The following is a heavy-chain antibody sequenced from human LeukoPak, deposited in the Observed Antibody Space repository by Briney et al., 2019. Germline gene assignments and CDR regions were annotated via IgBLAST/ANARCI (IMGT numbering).Heavy chain of an antibody. J-gene: IGHJ4*02. D-gene: IGHD6-19*01. CDR1: GFTFSSYS. Sequence: GGSLRLSCAASGFTFSSYSMTWVRQAPGKGLEWVSSISSSSSYIYYADSVKGQFTISRDNAKNSLYLQMNSLRAEDTAVYYCARDQAVAASKTSCFDCWGQGTLVTVSS. V-gene: IGHV3-21*01. CDR2: ISSSSSYI. CDR3: ARDQAVAASKTSCFDC.